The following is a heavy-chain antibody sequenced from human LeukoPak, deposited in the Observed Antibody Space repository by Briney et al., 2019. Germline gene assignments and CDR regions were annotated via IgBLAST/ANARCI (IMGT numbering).Heavy chain of an antibody. CDR1: GFTFSNYW. Sequence: GGSLRLSCAASGFTFSNYWMSWVRQAPGKGLEWVASIKRDGSEKYYVDSVKGRFTISRDNAKNSLYLQMNSLRAEDTAVYYCARPPNIAAAGQDWGQGTLVTVSS. D-gene: IGHD6-13*01. CDR3: ARPPNIAAAGQD. J-gene: IGHJ4*02. CDR2: IKRDGSEK. V-gene: IGHV3-7*01.